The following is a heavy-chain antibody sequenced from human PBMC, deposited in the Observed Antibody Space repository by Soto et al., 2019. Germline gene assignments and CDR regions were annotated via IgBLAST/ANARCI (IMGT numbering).Heavy chain of an antibody. J-gene: IGHJ4*02. CDR1: GFTYSTYT. CDR3: AKRLHAGSNISPLDY. CDR2: ISYDGRNK. V-gene: IGHV3-30*18. D-gene: IGHD3-10*01. Sequence: PGGSLRLSCAASGFTYSTYTMHWVRQAPGKGLEWVAVISYDGRNKFYSESVKGRFTISRDNSKNTLYLQMDSLRAEDTAVYYCAKRLHAGSNISPLDYWGQGTLVTVSS.